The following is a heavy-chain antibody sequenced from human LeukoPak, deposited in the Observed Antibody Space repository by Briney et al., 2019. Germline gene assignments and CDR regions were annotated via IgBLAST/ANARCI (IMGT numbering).Heavy chain of an antibody. V-gene: IGHV3-9*03. CDR1: GFTFDDYA. CDR2: ISWNSGSI. D-gene: IGHD6-13*01. J-gene: IGHJ4*02. CDR3: AKMAAAGTDYYFDY. Sequence: PGRSLRLSCAASGFTFDDYAMHWVRQAPGKGLEWVSGISWNSGSIVYADSVKGRFTISRDNAKNSLYLQMNSLRAEDMALYYCAKMAAAGTDYYFDYWGQGTLVTVSS.